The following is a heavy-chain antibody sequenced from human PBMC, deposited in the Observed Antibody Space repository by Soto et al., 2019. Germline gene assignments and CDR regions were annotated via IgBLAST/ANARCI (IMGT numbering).Heavy chain of an antibody. CDR3: ARSFSGYFDY. V-gene: IGHV3-11*06. D-gene: IGHD3-22*01. Sequence: TGGSLRLSCAASGFTFSDYYMSWIRQAPGKGLEWVSYISGSSTYTNSTESVKGRFTISRDNAKNSLYLQMDSLRAEDTARYFCARSFSGYFDYWGQGALVTVSS. J-gene: IGHJ4*02. CDR1: GFTFSDYY. CDR2: ISGSSTYT.